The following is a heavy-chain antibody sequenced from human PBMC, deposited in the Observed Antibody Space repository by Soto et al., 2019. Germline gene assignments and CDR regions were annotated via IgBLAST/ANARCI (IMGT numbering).Heavy chain of an antibody. D-gene: IGHD2-2*01. CDR3: ARARYCISTSCHRRYYYYGMDV. CDR2: INPNSGGT. CDR1: GYTFTGYY. J-gene: IGHJ6*02. Sequence: ASVKVSCKASGYTFTGYYMHWVRQAPGQGLEWMGWINPNSGGTNYAQKFQGWVTMTRDTSISTAYMGLSRLRSDDTAVYYCARARYCISTSCHRRYYYYGMDVWGQGTTVTVSS. V-gene: IGHV1-2*04.